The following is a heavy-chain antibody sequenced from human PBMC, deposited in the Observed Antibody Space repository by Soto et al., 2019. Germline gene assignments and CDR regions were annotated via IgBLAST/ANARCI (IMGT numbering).Heavy chain of an antibody. J-gene: IGHJ5*02. Sequence: SETLALTCNVSDDSLSTYYLSWIRQPAGKGLEWIGRIYASGSTNYNPSLKGRVSMSVDTSKKQFSLKMMSVTAADTAMYYCARSAIPRGGWFRPWGQGVLVTVYS. CDR2: IYASGST. D-gene: IGHD2-21*01. CDR1: DDSLSTYY. V-gene: IGHV4-4*07. CDR3: ARSAIPRGGWFRP.